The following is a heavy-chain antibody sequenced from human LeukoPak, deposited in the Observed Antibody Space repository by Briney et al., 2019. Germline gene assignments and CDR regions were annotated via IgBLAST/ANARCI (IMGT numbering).Heavy chain of an antibody. Sequence: GGSLRLSCTASGFSFSSYAMSWVRQAPGKGLEWVSAMSNSGGSTYYADSVKGRFTISRDNSKNTLYLQMNSLRAEDTAVYYCAKDDGSGFGRGYFDYWGQGTLVTVSS. J-gene: IGHJ4*02. D-gene: IGHD3-10*01. CDR3: AKDDGSGFGRGYFDY. V-gene: IGHV3-23*01. CDR1: GFSFSSYA. CDR2: MSNSGGST.